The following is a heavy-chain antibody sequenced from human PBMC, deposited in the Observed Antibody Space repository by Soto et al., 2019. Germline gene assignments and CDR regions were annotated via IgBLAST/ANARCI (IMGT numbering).Heavy chain of an antibody. CDR1: GFIFSSYW. Sequence: GGSLKISCGASGFIFSSYWMNWVRQAPWKGLEWVANINQDGSEKYYVDSVRGRFTISRDNARDALYLQMNSLRAEDTAVYYCARDLPYDILTGYHFYYYGMDVWGQGTTVTVSS. CDR2: INQDGSEK. V-gene: IGHV3-7*03. D-gene: IGHD3-9*01. CDR3: ARDLPYDILTGYHFYYYGMDV. J-gene: IGHJ6*02.